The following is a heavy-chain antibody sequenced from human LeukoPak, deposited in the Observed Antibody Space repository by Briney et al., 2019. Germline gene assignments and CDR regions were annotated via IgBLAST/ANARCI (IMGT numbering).Heavy chain of an antibody. J-gene: IGHJ6*02. CDR3: ARDRGAMAV. V-gene: IGHV3-21*01. CDR1: GFTFISYS. D-gene: IGHD4/OR15-4a*01. Sequence: GGALRLSCAASGFTFISYSMNWERQAPRKGLQWVSSITRPSGSLNNATSLKGRFTMPRDNAKNSLYLQMNSLRAEDTAVYYCARDRGAMAVWGQGTTVTVSS. CDR2: ITRPSGSL.